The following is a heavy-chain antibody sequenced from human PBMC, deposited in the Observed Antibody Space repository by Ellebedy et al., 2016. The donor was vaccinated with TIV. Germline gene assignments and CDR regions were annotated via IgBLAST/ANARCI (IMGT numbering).Heavy chain of an antibody. Sequence: GGSLRLXXVPSGFSLTTYGMHWVRQAPGEGLEWVAMVSFDGGAKYYTDSVKGRFTISRDDSKNTLYLDMNSLTPEDTAVYYCAKDLRSNAWTNYFDAWGHGTLVTVSS. CDR3: AKDLRSNAWTNYFDA. V-gene: IGHV3-30*18. CDR2: VSFDGGAK. D-gene: IGHD2-8*01. J-gene: IGHJ5*01. CDR1: GFSLTTYG.